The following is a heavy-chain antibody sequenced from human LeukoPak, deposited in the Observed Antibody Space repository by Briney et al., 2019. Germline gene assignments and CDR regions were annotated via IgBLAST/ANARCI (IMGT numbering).Heavy chain of an antibody. CDR1: GGSISSYY. V-gene: IGHV4-59*01. J-gene: IGHJ4*02. CDR2: IYYSGST. CDR3: ARGQYSSPFFDY. Sequence: PSETLSLTCTVSGGSISSYYWSWIRQPPGKGLEWIGYIYYSGSTNYNPSLKSRVTISVDTSKNQFSLKLSSVSAADTAVYYCARGQYSSPFFDYWGQGTLVTVSS. D-gene: IGHD6-6*01.